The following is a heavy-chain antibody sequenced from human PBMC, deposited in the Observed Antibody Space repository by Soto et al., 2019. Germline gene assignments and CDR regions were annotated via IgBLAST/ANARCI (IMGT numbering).Heavy chain of an antibody. CDR1: GASISSGDYY. J-gene: IGHJ2*01. D-gene: IGHD4-17*01. CDR3: VRTVGASWFFDL. CDR2: IFYDGSP. V-gene: IGHV4-39*01. Sequence: QPQLRQSGPGLVQPSETLSLTCSVSGASISSGDYYWGWIRQPPGKGLEWIGSIFYDGSPYYNPSPPSRVTFSIDTSRNQFSLELNSATAADTAVYYCVRTVGASWFFDLWGRGTLITVSS.